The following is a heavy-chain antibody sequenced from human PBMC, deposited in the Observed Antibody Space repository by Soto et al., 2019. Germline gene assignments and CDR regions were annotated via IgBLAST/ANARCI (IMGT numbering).Heavy chain of an antibody. CDR1: GFTFSSFG. J-gene: IGHJ4*02. CDR2: ISYHGSDK. CDR3: AKPRGGWDNYFDY. V-gene: IGHV3-30*18. D-gene: IGHD6-19*01. Sequence: PGGSLRLSCAASGFTFSSFGMHWVRQAPGKGLEWVAIISYHGSDKNYADSVKGRFTISRDNSKNTLYLQMNSLTADDTAVYHCAKPRGGWDNYFDYWGQGTPVTVSS.